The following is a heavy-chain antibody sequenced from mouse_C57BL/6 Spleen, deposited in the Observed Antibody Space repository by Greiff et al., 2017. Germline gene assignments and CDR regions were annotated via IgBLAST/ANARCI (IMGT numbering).Heavy chain of an antibody. CDR2: LSNGGGST. J-gene: IGHJ3*01. Sequence: EVQRVESGGGLVQPGGSLKLSCAASGFTFSDYYMYWVRQTPEKRLEWVAYLSNGGGSTYYPDTVKGRFTISRDNAKNTLYLQMSRLKSEDTAMYYCARQAYWGQGTLVTVAA. V-gene: IGHV5-12*01. CDR1: GFTFSDYY. CDR3: ARQAY.